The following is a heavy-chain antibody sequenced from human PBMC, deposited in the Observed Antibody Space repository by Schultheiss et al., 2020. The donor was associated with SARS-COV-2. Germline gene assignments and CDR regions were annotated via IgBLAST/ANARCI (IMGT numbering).Heavy chain of an antibody. J-gene: IGHJ4*02. CDR3: AKAKGGFLDPFDY. D-gene: IGHD3/OR15-3a*01. V-gene: IGHV3-33*06. CDR2: IWYDGSNK. Sequence: GGSLRLSCAASGFTFSSYGMHWVRQAPGKGLEWVAVIWYDGSNKYYADSVKGRFTISRDNSKNTLYLQMNSLRAEDTAVYYCAKAKGGFLDPFDYWGQGTLVTVSS. CDR1: GFTFSSYG.